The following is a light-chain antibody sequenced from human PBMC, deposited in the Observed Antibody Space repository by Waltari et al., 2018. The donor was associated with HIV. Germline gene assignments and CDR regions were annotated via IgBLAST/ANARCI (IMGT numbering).Light chain of an antibody. CDR1: RSILYGSANRNS. CDR3: QQYFRIPPT. CDR2: WAS. V-gene: IGKV4-1*01. J-gene: IGKJ4*01. Sequence: DIVMTQSPDSLPVSLGERATINCTSSRSILYGSANRNSLAWSQKKPRQPPKWLISWASTRESGVPDRFSGSGSGTAFTLTIARLQAEDVAVYHCQQYFRIPPTFGGGTKVEIK.